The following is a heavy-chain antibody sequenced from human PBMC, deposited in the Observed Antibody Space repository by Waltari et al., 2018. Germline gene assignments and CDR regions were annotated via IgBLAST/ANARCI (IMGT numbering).Heavy chain of an antibody. J-gene: IGHJ3*02. CDR2: IYYSGST. Sequence: QVQLQESGPGLVKPSETLSLTCTVSGGSISSYYWSWIRQPPGKGLEWIGYIYYSGSTNYNPSLKIRVTISVDTSKNQFALKLSSVTAADTAVYYCARGQAPVIVGDDAFDIWGQGTMVTVSS. CDR1: GGSISSYY. CDR3: ARGQAPVIVGDDAFDI. V-gene: IGHV4-59*01. D-gene: IGHD3-22*01.